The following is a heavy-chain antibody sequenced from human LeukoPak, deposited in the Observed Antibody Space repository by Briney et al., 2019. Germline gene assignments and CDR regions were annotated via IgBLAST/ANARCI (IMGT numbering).Heavy chain of an antibody. CDR2: ISGSGGST. J-gene: IGHJ1*01. CDR1: GFTFSSYA. V-gene: IGHV3-23*01. Sequence: GGSLRLSCAASGFTFSSYAMSWVRQAPGKGLEWVSAISGSGGSTYYADSVKGRFTISRDNSKNTLYLQMNSLRAEDTAVYYCAKDLIDWNYAVTPNEYFQHWGQGTLVTVSS. CDR3: AKDLIDWNYAVTPNEYFQH. D-gene: IGHD1-7*01.